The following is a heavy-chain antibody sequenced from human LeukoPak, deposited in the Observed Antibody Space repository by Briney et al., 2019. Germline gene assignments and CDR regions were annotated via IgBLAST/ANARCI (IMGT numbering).Heavy chain of an antibody. D-gene: IGHD1-26*01. Sequence: ASVKVSCKASGYTFTGYYMHWVRQAPGQGLEWMGWINPNSGGTNYAQKFQGRVTMTRDTSISTAYMELSRLRSDDTVVYYCARDIVGDYYFDYWGQGTLVTVSS. V-gene: IGHV1-2*02. CDR3: ARDIVGDYYFDY. J-gene: IGHJ4*02. CDR1: GYTFTGYY. CDR2: INPNSGGT.